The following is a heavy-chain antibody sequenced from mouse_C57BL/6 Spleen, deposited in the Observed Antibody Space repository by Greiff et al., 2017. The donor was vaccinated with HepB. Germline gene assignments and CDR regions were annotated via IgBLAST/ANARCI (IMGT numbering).Heavy chain of an antibody. CDR3: ARDYDGYYVGYFDY. CDR2: ISYDGSN. D-gene: IGHD2-3*01. V-gene: IGHV3-6*01. CDR1: GYSITSGYY. Sequence: EVQLQESGPGLVKPSQSLSLTCSVTGYSITSGYYWNWIRQFPGNKLEWMGYISYDGSNNYNPSLKNRISITRDTSKNQFFLKLTSVTTEDTATYYCARDYDGYYVGYFDYWGQGTTLTVSS. J-gene: IGHJ2*01.